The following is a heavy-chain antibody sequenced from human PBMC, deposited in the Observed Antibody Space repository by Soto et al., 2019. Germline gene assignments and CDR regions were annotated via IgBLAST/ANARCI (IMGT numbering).Heavy chain of an antibody. CDR3: VRGDYCRGGNCYSEPMF. D-gene: IGHD2-15*01. CDR1: GYTFTGYY. V-gene: IGHV1-2*04. CDR2: INPNSGGT. Sequence: ASVKVSCKASGYTFTGYYMHWVRQAPGQGLEWMGWINPNSGGTNYAQKFQGWVTMTRDTSMSTAYMGLSRLRSDGTAMYYCVRGDYCRGGNCYSEPMFWGQGTLVTVSS. J-gene: IGHJ1*01.